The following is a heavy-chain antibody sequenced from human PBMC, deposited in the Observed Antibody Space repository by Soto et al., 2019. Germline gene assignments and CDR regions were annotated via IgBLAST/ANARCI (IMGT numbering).Heavy chain of an antibody. CDR3: ATEPYFYDSSGVDV. V-gene: IGHV3-15*07. Sequence: EVQLVESGGGLVQPGGSLRLACAASGFTLRTAWMNWVRQAPGKGLEWVGRIKRESDGGTTDYGVSVRGRFTISRDESQNTLYLQMNSLGTEDTAVYYCATEPYFYDSSGVDVWGQGTTVTVSS. J-gene: IGHJ6*02. CDR1: GFTLRTAW. CDR2: IKRESDGGTT.